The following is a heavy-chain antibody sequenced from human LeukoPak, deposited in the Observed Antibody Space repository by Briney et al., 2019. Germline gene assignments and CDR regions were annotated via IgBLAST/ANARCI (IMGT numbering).Heavy chain of an antibody. CDR1: GFTFSSYW. J-gene: IGHJ4*02. D-gene: IGHD3-3*01. CDR3: AKRYYDFPLDY. Sequence: PGGSLRLSCAASGFTFSSYWMHWVRQAPGKGLVWVSRINSDGSSTSYADSVKGRFTISRDNSKNTLYLQINNPRGEDTAVYYCAKRYYDFPLDYWGQGTLVTVSS. V-gene: IGHV3-74*01. CDR2: INSDGSST.